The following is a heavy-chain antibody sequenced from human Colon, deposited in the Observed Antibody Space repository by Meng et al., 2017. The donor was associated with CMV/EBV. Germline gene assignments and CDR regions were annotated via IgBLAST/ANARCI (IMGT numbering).Heavy chain of an antibody. V-gene: IGHV3-72*01. D-gene: IGHD2-8*01. CDR1: GLTFGDHF. CDR2: AKNKAWQYGT. CDR3: VRDGRMYAFDY. Sequence: GGSLRLSCTASGLTFGDHFMDWVRQSPGKGLEWVGRAKNKAWQYGTEYAASVKGRFIISRDDSNGSLYLQMNSLKHEDTAVYYCVRDGRMYAFDYWGQGTLVTVSS. J-gene: IGHJ4*02.